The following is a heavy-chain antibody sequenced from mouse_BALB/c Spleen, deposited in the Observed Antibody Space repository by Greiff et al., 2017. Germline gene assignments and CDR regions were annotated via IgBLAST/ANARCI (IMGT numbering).Heavy chain of an antibody. CDR2: IRNKANGYTT. J-gene: IGHJ3*01. CDR3: ARASLYEEYDGVFAY. Sequence: EVQVVESGGGLVQPGGSLRLSCATSGFTFTDYYMRWVRQPPGKALEWLGFIRNKANGYTTEYSASVKGRFTISRDTSQSILYLQMNTLRAEDRATYDCARASLYEEYDGVFAYWGQGTLVTVSA. V-gene: IGHV7-3*02. D-gene: IGHD2-4*01. CDR1: GFTFTDYY.